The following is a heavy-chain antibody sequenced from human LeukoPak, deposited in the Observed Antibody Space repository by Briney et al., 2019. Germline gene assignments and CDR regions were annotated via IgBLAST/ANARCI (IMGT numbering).Heavy chain of an antibody. CDR1: GYTFSGYY. Sequence: ASVKVSCKASGYTFSGYYMHWVRQAPGQGLESMGWINSNSGARNYAPKFQGRVTFSRDNSISTAYMELSSLRPDDTAIYYCARGRGGATTGFDHWGQGTLITVS. D-gene: IGHD1-26*01. J-gene: IGHJ4*02. CDR3: ARGRGGATTGFDH. V-gene: IGHV1-2*02. CDR2: INSNSGAR.